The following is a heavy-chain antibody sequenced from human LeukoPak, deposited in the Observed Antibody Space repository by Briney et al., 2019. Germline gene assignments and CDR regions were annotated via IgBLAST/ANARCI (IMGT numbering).Heavy chain of an antibody. V-gene: IGHV3-33*01. D-gene: IGHD3-22*01. CDR3: ARDNYYDSSGYYYHFDY. CDR2: IWYDGSNK. CDR1: GFTFSSYG. J-gene: IGHJ4*02. Sequence: TGGSLRLSCAASGFTFSSYGMHWVRQAPGKGLEWVAVIWYDGSNKYYADSVKGRFTISRDNSKNTLYLQMNSLRAEDTAVYYCARDNYYDSSGYYYHFDYWGQGTLVTVSS.